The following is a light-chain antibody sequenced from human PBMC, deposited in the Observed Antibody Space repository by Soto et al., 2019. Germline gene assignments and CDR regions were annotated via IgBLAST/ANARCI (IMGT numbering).Light chain of an antibody. J-gene: IGKJ5*01. V-gene: IGKV1-9*01. CDR2: AAS. CDR3: QQPISFPIT. Sequence: DLRLTQAPSFLSASAGDRVSITCRASQAISSYLAWYQQKPGKAPKLLISAASSLQSGVPSRFSGSGSGTDFTLTIRSLQPEDFATYYCQQPISFPITFGQGTRLEI. CDR1: QAISSY.